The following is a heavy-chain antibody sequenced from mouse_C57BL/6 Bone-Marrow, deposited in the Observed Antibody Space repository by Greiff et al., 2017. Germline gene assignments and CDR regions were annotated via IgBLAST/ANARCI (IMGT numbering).Heavy chain of an antibody. Sequence: QVQLQQPGAELVKPGASVKLSCKASGYTFTNYWMHWVKQRPGQGLEWIGMMYPTGGSPDYNEKFKSEATLSVDKSSRTDYMEHSSLASEDSAVYYCARSYDYDDYTMGYWCQGTSVTVSS. CDR1: GYTFTNYW. CDR2: MYPTGGSP. V-gene: IGHV1-64*01. J-gene: IGHJ4*01. CDR3: ARSYDYDDYTMGY. D-gene: IGHD2-4*01.